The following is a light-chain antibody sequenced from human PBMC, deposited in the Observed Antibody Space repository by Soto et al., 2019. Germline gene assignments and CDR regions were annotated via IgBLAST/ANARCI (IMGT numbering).Light chain of an antibody. CDR2: GAS. J-gene: IGKJ2*03. Sequence: EIVMTQSPATLSVSPGERATLSCRASQGVSSHLAWYQQKPGQAPRLLIYGASTRATDIPARFSGSGSGTEFTLTIDSLQSEDSAVYYCQQYNHWYSFGQGTKLEIK. V-gene: IGKV3-15*01. CDR3: QQYNHWYS. CDR1: QGVSSH.